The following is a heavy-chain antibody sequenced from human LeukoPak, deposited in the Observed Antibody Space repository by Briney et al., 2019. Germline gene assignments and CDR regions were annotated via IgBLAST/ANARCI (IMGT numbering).Heavy chain of an antibody. CDR3: AKAGVRYFDSSGLYAFDF. CDR1: GGSSSSTGYC. D-gene: IGHD3-22*01. V-gene: IGHV4-39*01. CDR2: IYYSGST. J-gene: IGHJ3*01. Sequence: PSETLSLTCAVSGGSSSSTGYCWAWIRQPPGKGLEWIGTIYYSGSTYHNTSLKSRITMSVDTSRNQFSLKLSSVDAADTAVYYCAKAGVRYFDSSGLYAFDFWGQGTTVTVSS.